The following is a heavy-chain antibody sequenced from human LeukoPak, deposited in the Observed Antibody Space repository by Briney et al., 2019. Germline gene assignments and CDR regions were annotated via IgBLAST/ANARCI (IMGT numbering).Heavy chain of an antibody. D-gene: IGHD6-13*01. J-gene: IGHJ4*02. CDR2: ISYDGSNK. CDR1: GFTFSSYG. Sequence: GGSLRLSCAASGFTFSSYGTHWVRKAPGKGLEWVAVISYDGSNKYYADSVKGRFTISKDNSKNTLYLQMNSLRAEDTAVYYCAKGDGIAAAGYAYWGQGTLVTVSS. CDR3: AKGDGIAAAGYAY. V-gene: IGHV3-30*18.